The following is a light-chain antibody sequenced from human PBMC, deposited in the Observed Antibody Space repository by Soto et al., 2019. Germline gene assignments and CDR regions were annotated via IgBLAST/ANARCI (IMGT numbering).Light chain of an antibody. Sequence: QAVVTQPPSVSAAPGQKVTISCSGSSSNIGNSYVSWYQQLPGTAPKLLIYDNNKRPSGIPDRFSGSKSGTSATLGITGLQTGDEADYYCGTWDSSLTAGVFGGGTKLTVL. J-gene: IGLJ2*01. CDR1: SSNIGNSY. CDR2: DNN. V-gene: IGLV1-51*01. CDR3: GTWDSSLTAGV.